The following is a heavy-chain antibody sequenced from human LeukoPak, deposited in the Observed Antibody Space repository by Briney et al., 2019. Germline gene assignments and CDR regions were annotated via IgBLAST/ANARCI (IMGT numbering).Heavy chain of an antibody. CDR2: ISGRGGST. D-gene: IGHD3-22*01. CDR1: GFTFSSYA. J-gene: IGHJ4*02. Sequence: GGSLRLSCAASGFTFSSYAMSGVRQAPGKGLEGVSAISGRGGSTVYVDSVKGRFTISRDNSKNTLYLQMNSLRAEDTAVYYCAKAAPKVFGMIVVAYYFDYWGQGTLVTVSS. CDR3: AKAAPKVFGMIVVAYYFDY. V-gene: IGHV3-23*01.